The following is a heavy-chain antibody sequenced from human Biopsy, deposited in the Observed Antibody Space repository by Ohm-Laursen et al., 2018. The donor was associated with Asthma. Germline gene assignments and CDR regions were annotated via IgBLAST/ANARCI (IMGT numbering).Heavy chain of an antibody. CDR1: GFTFSIYD. Sequence: SSLRLSCSASGFTFSIYDIHWVRQAPGKGLEWVVVISYDGGNKFYGDSVKGRFTLSRDNSRNTLYLQMNSLRVEDTAIYYCARTHERWTSIQDDALDIWGQGTMVIVSS. CDR3: ARTHERWTSIQDDALDI. CDR2: ISYDGGNK. D-gene: IGHD4-23*01. V-gene: IGHV3-30*03. J-gene: IGHJ3*02.